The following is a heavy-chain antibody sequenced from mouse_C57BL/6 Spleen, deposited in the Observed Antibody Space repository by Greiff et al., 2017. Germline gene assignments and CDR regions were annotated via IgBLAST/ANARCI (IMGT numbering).Heavy chain of an antibody. J-gene: IGHJ1*03. CDR2: IWGGGST. D-gene: IGHD1-1*01. Sequence: VKLVESGPGLVAPSQSLSITCTVSGFSLTSYGVDWVRQPPGKGLEWLGVIWGGGSTNYNSALMSRLSISKDNSKSQVFLKMNSLQTDDTAMYYCAKRAYGSSYDWYCDVWGTGTTVTVAS. CDR3: AKRAYGSSYDWYCDV. V-gene: IGHV2-9*01. CDR1: GFSLTSYG.